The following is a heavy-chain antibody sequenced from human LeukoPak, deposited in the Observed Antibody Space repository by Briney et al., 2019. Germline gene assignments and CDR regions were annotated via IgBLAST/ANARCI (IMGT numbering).Heavy chain of an antibody. CDR3: AKDMYGQGNSNDAFDI. Sequence: GGSLRLSCAASGFTFSSYGMHWVRQAPGKGLEWVAVISYDGSTKYYVDSVKGRFTISRDNSKNTLYLQMNSLRAEDTAVYYCAKDMYGQGNSNDAFDIWGQGTMVTVSS. V-gene: IGHV3-30*18. CDR1: GFTFSSYG. J-gene: IGHJ3*02. D-gene: IGHD1-7*01. CDR2: ISYDGSTK.